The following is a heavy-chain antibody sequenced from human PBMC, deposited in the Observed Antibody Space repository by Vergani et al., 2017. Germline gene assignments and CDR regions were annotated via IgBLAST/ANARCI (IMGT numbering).Heavy chain of an antibody. Sequence: QVQLVQSGAEVKKPGASVKVSCKASGYTFTSYGISWVRQAPGQGLEWMGWISTYNGNTNYAQKLQGRVTMTTDTSTSTAYMELRSLRSDDTAVYYCARDQDIVVVPAAPYFYYYYGMDVWDQGTTVTVSS. D-gene: IGHD2-2*01. V-gene: IGHV1-18*04. CDR2: ISTYNGNT. CDR1: GYTFTSYG. CDR3: ARDQDIVVVPAAPYFYYYYGMDV. J-gene: IGHJ6*02.